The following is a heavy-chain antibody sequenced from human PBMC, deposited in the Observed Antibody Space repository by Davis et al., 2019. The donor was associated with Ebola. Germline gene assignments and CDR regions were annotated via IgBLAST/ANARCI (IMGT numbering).Heavy chain of an antibody. V-gene: IGHV4-4*02. D-gene: IGHD1-26*01. CDR3: ARDHAWGVGATYNWFDP. J-gene: IGHJ5*02. Sequence: PSETLSLTCAVSGGSISSSNWWSWVRQPPGKGLEWIGEIYHSGSTNYNPSLKSRVTISVDKSKNQFSLKLSSVTAADTAVYYCARDHAWGVGATYNWFDPWGQGTLVTVSS. CDR2: IYHSGST. CDR1: GGSISSSNW.